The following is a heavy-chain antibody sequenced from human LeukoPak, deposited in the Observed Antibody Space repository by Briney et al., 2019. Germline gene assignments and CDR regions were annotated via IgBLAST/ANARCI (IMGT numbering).Heavy chain of an antibody. V-gene: IGHV1-2*02. D-gene: IGHD2-2*01. J-gene: IGHJ4*02. CDR1: GYSFTDYY. CDR2: INPNSGDR. CDR3: ARANFLYCSSTTCLFDY. Sequence: ASVTVSFTGSGYSFTDYYLYWVGQAPGQGKEWMGWINPNSGDRNYEQKFQGRVPMTRDTYISTAHMDMRRLRSDHTAVYYCARANFLYCSSTTCLFDYWGQETLVTVSS.